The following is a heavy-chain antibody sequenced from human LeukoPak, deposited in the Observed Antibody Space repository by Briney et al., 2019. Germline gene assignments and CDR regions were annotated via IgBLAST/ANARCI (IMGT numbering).Heavy chain of an antibody. J-gene: IGHJ6*02. Sequence: VASVTVSCTASGYTFTSYDINWVRQATGQGLEWMGWISAYNGNTNYAQKLQGRVTMTTDTSTSTAYMELRSLRSDDTAVYYCARVLSSSWPGDYYYGMDVWGQGTTVTVSS. V-gene: IGHV1-18*01. D-gene: IGHD6-13*01. CDR2: ISAYNGNT. CDR1: GYTFTSYD. CDR3: ARVLSSSWPGDYYYGMDV.